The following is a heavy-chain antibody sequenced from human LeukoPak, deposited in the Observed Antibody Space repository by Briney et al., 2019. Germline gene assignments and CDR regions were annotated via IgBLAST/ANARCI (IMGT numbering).Heavy chain of an antibody. D-gene: IGHD2-2*01. CDR1: GVSFSSYW. CDR3: AREGPYCSSTSCYYYYGMDV. CDR2: INSDGSST. V-gene: IGHV3-74*01. Sequence: GGSLRLSCAASGVSFSSYWMHWVRQAPGKGLVWVSRINSDGSSTSYADSVKGRFTISRDNAKNTLYLQMNSLRAEDTAVYYRAREGPYCSSTSCYYYYGMDVWGQGTTVTVSS. J-gene: IGHJ6*02.